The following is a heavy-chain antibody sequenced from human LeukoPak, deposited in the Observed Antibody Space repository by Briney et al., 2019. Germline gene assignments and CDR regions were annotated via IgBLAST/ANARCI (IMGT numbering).Heavy chain of an antibody. CDR1: GFTFSSYG. V-gene: IGHV3-30*02. CDR3: AKAWFDP. Sequence: GGSLRLSCAASGFTFSSYGMHWVRQAPGKGLEGVAFIRYDGSNKYYADSVKGRFTISRDNSKNTLYLQMNTLRAEDRAVYYCAKAWFDPWGQGTLVTVSS. J-gene: IGHJ5*02. CDR2: IRYDGSNK.